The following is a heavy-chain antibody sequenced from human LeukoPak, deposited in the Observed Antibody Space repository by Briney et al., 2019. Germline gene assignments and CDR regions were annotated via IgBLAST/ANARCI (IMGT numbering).Heavy chain of an antibody. CDR1: GFTFDDYG. CDR2: ITWNGDSP. Sequence: GGSLRLSCAASGFTFDDYGMSWVRQAPGKGLEWVSGITWNGDSPGYADSVKGRFTISRDNAKNSLYLHLNSLRAEDTALYHCARWSSIKVAATENYWGQGTLVTVSS. D-gene: IGHD6-19*01. V-gene: IGHV3-20*01. CDR3: ARWSSIKVAATENY. J-gene: IGHJ4*02.